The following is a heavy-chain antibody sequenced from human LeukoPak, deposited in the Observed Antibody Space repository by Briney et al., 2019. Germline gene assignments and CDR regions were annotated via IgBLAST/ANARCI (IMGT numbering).Heavy chain of an antibody. J-gene: IGHJ4*02. CDR2: IYYSGST. CDR3: ARDGDYGFDY. V-gene: IGHV4-59*01. Sequence: PSETLSLTCTVSGGSISSYYGSWIRQPPGKGLEWIGYIYYSGSTNYNPSLKSRVTISVDTSKNQFSLKLSSVTAADTAVYYCARDGDYGFDYWGQGTLVTVSS. D-gene: IGHD4-17*01. CDR1: GGSISSYY.